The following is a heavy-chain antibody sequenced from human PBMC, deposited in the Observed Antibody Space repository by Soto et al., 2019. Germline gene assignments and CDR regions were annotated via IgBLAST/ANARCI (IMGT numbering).Heavy chain of an antibody. CDR1: GYSFTSYW. J-gene: IGHJ6*04. D-gene: IGHD6-13*01. CDR3: ARTSAAGKYYYGMDV. V-gene: IGHV5-51*01. CDR2: IYPGDSDT. Sequence: PGESLKISCKGSGYSFTSYWIGWVRQMPGKGLEWMGIIYPGDSDTRYSPSFQGQVTISADKSISTAYLQWSSLKASDTAMYYCARTSAAGKYYYGMDVWGKGTTVTVS.